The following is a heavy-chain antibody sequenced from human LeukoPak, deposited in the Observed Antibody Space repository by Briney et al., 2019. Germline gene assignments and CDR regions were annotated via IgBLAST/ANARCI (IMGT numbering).Heavy chain of an antibody. CDR3: AKVGVGRTFDY. CDR1: GFTFSSYG. CDR2: ISYGGSNK. D-gene: IGHD2-15*01. J-gene: IGHJ4*02. V-gene: IGHV3-30*18. Sequence: GGSLRLSCAASGFTFSSYGMHWVRQAPGKGLEWVAVISYGGSNKYYADSVKGRFTISRDNSKSTLYLQMNSLRAEDTAVYYCAKVGVGRTFDYWGQGTLVTVSS.